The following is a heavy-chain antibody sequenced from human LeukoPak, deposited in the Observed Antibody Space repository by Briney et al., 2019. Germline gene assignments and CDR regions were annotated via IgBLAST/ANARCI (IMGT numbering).Heavy chain of an antibody. D-gene: IGHD3-3*01. J-gene: IGHJ4*02. V-gene: IGHV4-59*01. CDR3: ARGGGYDFWSGYGTYYFDY. CDR1: GGSISSYY. CDR2: IYYSGST. Sequence: SETLSLTCTVSGGSISSYYWSWIRQPPGKGLEWIGYIYYSGSTNYNPSLKSRVTISVDTSKNQFSLKLSSVTAADTAVYYCARGGGYDFWSGYGTYYFDYWGQRTLVTVSS.